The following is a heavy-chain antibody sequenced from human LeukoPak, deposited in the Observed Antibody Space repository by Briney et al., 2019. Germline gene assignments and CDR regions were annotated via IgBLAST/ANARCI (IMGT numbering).Heavy chain of an antibody. V-gene: IGHV1-2*02. Sequence: ASLKFSCKASGYTFTNYYIHWVRQAPGQGLEWMGWMDPNSGATNYAQKFQGRVTMTRDTSITTAYMELNTLTSDDTAVYYCASWYCSGGNCYLGGDAFDFWGQGTMVIVSS. CDR3: ASWYCSGGNCYLGGDAFDF. J-gene: IGHJ3*01. CDR2: MDPNSGAT. D-gene: IGHD2-15*01. CDR1: GYTFTNYY.